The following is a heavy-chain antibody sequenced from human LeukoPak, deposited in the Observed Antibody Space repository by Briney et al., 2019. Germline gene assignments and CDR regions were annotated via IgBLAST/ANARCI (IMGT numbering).Heavy chain of an antibody. J-gene: IGHJ5*02. CDR1: GFTFSSYL. D-gene: IGHD3-3*01. CDR2: IVSDATTT. CDR3: AREALRFPLFDP. Sequence: GGSLRLSCAASGFTFSSYLMHWVRQAPGKGLVWVSHIVSDATTTSYADSVKGRFTISRDNAKNTLYLQMNSLRAEDTAVYYCAREALRFPLFDPWGQGTLVTVSS. V-gene: IGHV3-74*01.